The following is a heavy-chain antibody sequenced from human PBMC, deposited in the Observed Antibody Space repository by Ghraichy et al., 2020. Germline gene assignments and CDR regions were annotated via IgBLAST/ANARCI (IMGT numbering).Heavy chain of an antibody. CDR2: ISRRSSPT. D-gene: IGHD5-18*01. Sequence: GESLNISCTASGFTFSDYSMIWVRQAPGKGLEWVSSISRRSSPTYYADSVQGRFTISRDNAKNSVYLQMNSLRAEDTALYYCVRQVGDDSSNWFDPWVQGTLVTVSS. CDR3: VRQVGDDSSNWFDP. V-gene: IGHV3-21*01. J-gene: IGHJ5*02. CDR1: GFTFSDYS.